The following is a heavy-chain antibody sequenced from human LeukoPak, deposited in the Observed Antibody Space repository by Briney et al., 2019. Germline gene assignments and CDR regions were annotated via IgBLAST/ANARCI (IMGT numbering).Heavy chain of an antibody. Sequence: GGSLRLSCAASGFTFSSYEMNWVRQAPGKGLEWISYISSSGSTIYYADSVKGRFTISRDNAKNSLYLQMNSLRAEDTAVYYCARVVEYSYGNFDYWGQGTLVTVSS. J-gene: IGHJ4*02. CDR2: ISSSGSTI. CDR1: GFTFSSYE. D-gene: IGHD5-18*01. V-gene: IGHV3-48*03. CDR3: ARVVEYSYGNFDY.